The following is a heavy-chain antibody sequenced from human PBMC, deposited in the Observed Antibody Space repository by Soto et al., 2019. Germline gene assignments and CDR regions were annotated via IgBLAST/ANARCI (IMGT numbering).Heavy chain of an antibody. V-gene: IGHV1-18*01. D-gene: IGHD2-21*01. CDR2: ISAYNGNA. CDR3: ARDQGFSVVINSNWFDP. Sequence: ASVKVSCKASGYTTSRYGIMWVRQAPGQGLEWMGWISAYNGNANSAEKLRGRLTMTTDASTTTAYMELRSLRSDVTAIYYCARDQGFSVVINSNWFDPWGQGTLVTVSS. CDR1: GYTTSRYG. J-gene: IGHJ5*02.